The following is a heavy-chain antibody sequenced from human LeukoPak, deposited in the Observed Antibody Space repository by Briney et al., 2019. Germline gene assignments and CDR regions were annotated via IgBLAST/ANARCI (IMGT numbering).Heavy chain of an antibody. V-gene: IGHV1-2*02. J-gene: IGHJ6*03. CDR3: ARGPNHYYYMDF. CDR1: AYTFTGYY. D-gene: IGHD2-8*01. CDR2: INLKSGGT. Sequence: ASVKVSCKASAYTFTGYYMHWVRQAPGQGLEWMGWINLKSGGTNYAQKFQGRVTMTRDKSINTVFMELSGLTSDDTALYYCARGPNHYYYMDFWGKGTTVSVSS.